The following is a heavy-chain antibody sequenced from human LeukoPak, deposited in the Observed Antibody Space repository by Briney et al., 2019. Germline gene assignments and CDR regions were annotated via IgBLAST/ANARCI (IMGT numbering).Heavy chain of an antibody. CDR2: ISGSGGST. CDR3: ARDGELLWFGESSILFDY. Sequence: GGSLRLSCAASGFTFSSYGMSWVRQAPGKGLEWVSAISGSGGSTYYADSVKGRFTISRDNSKNTLYLQMNSLRAEDTAVYYCARDGELLWFGESSILFDYWGQGTLVTVSS. CDR1: GFTFSSYG. V-gene: IGHV3-23*01. J-gene: IGHJ4*02. D-gene: IGHD3-10*01.